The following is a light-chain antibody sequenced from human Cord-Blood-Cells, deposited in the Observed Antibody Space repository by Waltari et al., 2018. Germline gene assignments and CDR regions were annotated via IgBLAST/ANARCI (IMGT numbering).Light chain of an antibody. J-gene: IGLJ2*01. CDR2: EVS. CDR1: SRDVGGYNY. CDR3: SSYAGSNNLV. Sequence: QSALTQPPSASGSPGQSVTISCTVTSRDVGGYNYVSWYQQHPGKAPKLMIYEVSRRPSVVPDRFSGSKSGNTASLTVSGLQAEDEADYYCSSYAGSNNLVFGGGTKLTVL. V-gene: IGLV2-8*01.